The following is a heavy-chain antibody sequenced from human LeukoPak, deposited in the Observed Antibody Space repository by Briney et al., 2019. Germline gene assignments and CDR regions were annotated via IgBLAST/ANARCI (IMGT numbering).Heavy chain of an antibody. CDR2: ISDDGKKT. CDR1: GFTFTSHC. V-gene: IGHV3-74*01. J-gene: IGHJ4*02. D-gene: IGHD1-20*01. Sequence: GGSLRLSCAESGFTFTSHCMHWVRQAPGKGLVWVSHISDDGKKTNYADSVKGRFTISRDVAKNTLHLQMDSLRVEDTAVYYCAASFRVTGTTNYYWGQGTMVTVSS. CDR3: AASFRVTGTTNYY.